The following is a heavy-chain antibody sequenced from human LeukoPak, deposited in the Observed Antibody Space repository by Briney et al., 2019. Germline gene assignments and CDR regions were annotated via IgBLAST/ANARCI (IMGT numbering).Heavy chain of an antibody. CDR3: ARQSISARRAFDI. V-gene: IGHV4-59*08. D-gene: IGHD6-6*01. J-gene: IGHJ3*02. CDR2: SYYSGST. Sequence: NPSETLSLTCSVSGGSISSYYWSWIRQPPGKGLEYIGYSYYSGSTDYNPSLKSRVTISVDTSNQFSLMLTSVTAADTAVYDCARQSISARRAFDIWGQGTMVTVSS. CDR1: GGSISSYY.